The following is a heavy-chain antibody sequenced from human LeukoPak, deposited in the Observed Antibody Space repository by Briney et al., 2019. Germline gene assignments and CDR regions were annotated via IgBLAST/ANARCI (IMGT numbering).Heavy chain of an antibody. D-gene: IGHD6-19*01. V-gene: IGHV4-39*07. Sequence: SETLSLTCTVSGGSISSSSYYWGWIRQPPGKGLEWVGEINHSGSTNYNPSLKSRVTISVDTSKNQFSLKLSSVTAADTALYYCAKDGALGGGWYEAEYFQYWGQGTLVTVSS. J-gene: IGHJ1*01. CDR3: AKDGALGGGWYEAEYFQY. CDR1: GGSISSSSYY. CDR2: INHSGST.